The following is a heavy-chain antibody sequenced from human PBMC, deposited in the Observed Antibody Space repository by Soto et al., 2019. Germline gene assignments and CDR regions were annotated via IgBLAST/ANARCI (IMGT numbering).Heavy chain of an antibody. CDR2: ISAYNGNT. V-gene: IGHV1-18*01. CDR3: ARGSGITIFGVGEVPYDY. J-gene: IGHJ4*02. Sequence: GASVKVSCKASGYTFTSYGISWVRQAPGQRLEWMGWISAYNGNTNYAQKLQGRVTMTTDTSTSTAYMELRSLRSDDTAVYYCARGSGITIFGVGEVPYDYWGQGTLVTVSS. D-gene: IGHD3-3*01. CDR1: GYTFTSYG.